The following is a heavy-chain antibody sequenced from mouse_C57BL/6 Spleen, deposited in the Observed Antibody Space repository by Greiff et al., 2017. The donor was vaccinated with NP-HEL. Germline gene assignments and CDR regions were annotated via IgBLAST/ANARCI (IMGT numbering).Heavy chain of an antibody. V-gene: IGHV1-55*01. CDR2: IYPGSGST. CDR3: ARGNYWYFDV. J-gene: IGHJ1*03. D-gene: IGHD2-1*01. CDR1: GYTFTSYW. Sequence: QVQLQQPGAELVKPGASVKISCKASGYTFTSYWITWVKQRPGQGLEWIGDIYPGSGSTNYNEKFKSKATLTVDTSSSTAYMQLSSLTSEDSAVYYCARGNYWYFDVWGTGTTVTVSS.